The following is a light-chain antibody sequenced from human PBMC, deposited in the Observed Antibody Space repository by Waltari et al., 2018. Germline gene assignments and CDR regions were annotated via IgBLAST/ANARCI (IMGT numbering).Light chain of an antibody. CDR1: SSNIGAGYD. Sequence: QSVLTQPPSVSGAPGQGVTISCTGSSSNIGAGYDVHWYQQLPGTAPKLPIYGNSHRPSGVPDRVSGAKSGTSASLAIAGLQAEDEADYYCQSYDSSLSGSVFGGGTKRTVL. V-gene: IGLV1-40*01. CDR2: GNS. CDR3: QSYDSSLSGSV. J-gene: IGLJ3*02.